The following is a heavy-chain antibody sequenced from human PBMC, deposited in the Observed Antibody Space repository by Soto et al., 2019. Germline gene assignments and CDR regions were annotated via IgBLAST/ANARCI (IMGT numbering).Heavy chain of an antibody. D-gene: IGHD3-3*01. V-gene: IGHV1-3*01. J-gene: IGHJ5*02. CDR3: ARGSHYDFWSGTFDP. CDR1: GYTFTSYA. Sequence: ASVKVSCKASGYTFTSYAMHWVRQAPGQRLEWMGWINAGNGNTKYSQKFQGRVTITRDTSASTAYMELSSLRSEDTAVYYCARGSHYDFWSGTFDPWGQGTLVTVSS. CDR2: INAGNGNT.